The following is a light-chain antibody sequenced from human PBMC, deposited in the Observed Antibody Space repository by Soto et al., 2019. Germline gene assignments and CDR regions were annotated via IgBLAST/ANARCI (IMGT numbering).Light chain of an antibody. Sequence: QSALTQPASVSGSPGQSITISCSGTSSDVGSYDYVAWYQQFPGKTPKLVIYEVSNRPSGVSYRFSGSKSGNTASLTISGLQAEDEADYYCCSYGGGRTPLGFGGGTKLTVL. CDR2: EVS. V-gene: IGLV2-14*01. CDR3: CSYGGGRTPLG. J-gene: IGLJ2*01. CDR1: SSDVGSYDY.